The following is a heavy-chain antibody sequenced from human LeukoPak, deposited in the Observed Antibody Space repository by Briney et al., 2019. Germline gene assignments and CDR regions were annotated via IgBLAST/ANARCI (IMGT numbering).Heavy chain of an antibody. CDR2: IYSSVST. CDR1: GGSISSGAYY. J-gene: IGHJ4*02. V-gene: IGHV4-39*01. D-gene: IGHD1-26*01. CDR3: AYSGSYGHLGY. Sequence: SETLSLTCTVSGGSISSGAYYWAWIRQPPGKGLEWIGSIYSSVSTYYNPSLKSRVTISVNTSKNQFSLRLSSVTAADTALYYCAYSGSYGHLGYWGQGIPVTVSS.